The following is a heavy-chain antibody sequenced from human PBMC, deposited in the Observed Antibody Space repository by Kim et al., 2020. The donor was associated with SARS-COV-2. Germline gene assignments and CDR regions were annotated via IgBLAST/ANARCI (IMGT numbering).Heavy chain of an antibody. D-gene: IGHD3-22*01. V-gene: IGHV4-59*01. CDR3: ARRDFDANGYYYFDY. Sequence: SPSLKRRVTISADTSKNQFSLKLTAGTAADTAVYYCARRDFDANGYYYFDYWGQGTLVTVSS. J-gene: IGHJ4*02.